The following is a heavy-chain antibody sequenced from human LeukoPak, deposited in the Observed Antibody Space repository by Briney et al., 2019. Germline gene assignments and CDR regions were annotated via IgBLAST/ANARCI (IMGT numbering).Heavy chain of an antibody. CDR1: GGSISSSSYY. J-gene: IGHJ4*02. Sequence: SETLSLTCTVSGGSISSSSYYWGWIRQPPGKGLEWIGSIYYSGSTYYNPSLKSRVTISVDTSKNQFSLKLRSVTAADTAVYYCARHFSGSCWFDYWGQGTLVTVSS. CDR2: IYYSGST. V-gene: IGHV4-39*01. CDR3: ARHFSGSCWFDY. D-gene: IGHD2-15*01.